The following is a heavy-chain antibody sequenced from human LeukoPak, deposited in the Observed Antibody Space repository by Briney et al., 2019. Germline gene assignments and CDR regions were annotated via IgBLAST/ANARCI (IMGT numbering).Heavy chain of an antibody. Sequence: SGTLSLTCTVSGASISSYYWSWIRQPPGKGVEWIAYIYYSGTTNYYPCLKSRVTISVDTSKNQLSLKLTSVTAADTAVYYCARDRGSPGGFDYWGQGTLVTV. V-gene: IGHV4-59*01. J-gene: IGHJ4*02. D-gene: IGHD3-10*01. CDR3: ARDRGSPGGFDY. CDR1: GASISSYY. CDR2: IYYSGTT.